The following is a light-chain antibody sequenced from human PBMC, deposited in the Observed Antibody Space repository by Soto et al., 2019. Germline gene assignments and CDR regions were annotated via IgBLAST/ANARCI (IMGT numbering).Light chain of an antibody. J-gene: IGKJ5*01. CDR2: AAS. CDR1: QTISHY. Sequence: IQLTQSPSSLSAYIEDRVTITCRASQTISHYLQWYQQKPGRAPRALIHAASRLQSGVPSRFSGSGSGTDFTLTISSLQPEDGATYVCQQRYTPPITFGQGTRLE. CDR3: QQRYTPPIT. V-gene: IGKV1-39*01.